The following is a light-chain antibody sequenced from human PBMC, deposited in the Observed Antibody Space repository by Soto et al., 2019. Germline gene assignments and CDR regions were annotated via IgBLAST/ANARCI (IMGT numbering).Light chain of an antibody. V-gene: IGKV3-15*01. CDR1: QSVSSD. CDR3: QQYNNWPPGVT. J-gene: IGKJ3*01. Sequence: EIVMTQSPATLSVSPGERATLSCRASQSVSSDLAWYQHKPGQAPRRLIYGASTRATGIPARFSGSGSGTEFTRTISSLQSEDFAVYYCQQYNNWPPGVTFGPGPKVDIK. CDR2: GAS.